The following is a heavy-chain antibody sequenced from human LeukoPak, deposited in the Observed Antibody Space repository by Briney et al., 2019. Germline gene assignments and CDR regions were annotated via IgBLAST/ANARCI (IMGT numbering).Heavy chain of an antibody. Sequence: GALVKVSCKASGYTFTSYGISWVRQAPGQGLEWMGWISAYNGNTNYAQKLQGRVTMTTDTSTSTAYMELRSLRSDDTAVYYCARREGWYYDSSGYYYDYWGQGTLVTVSS. V-gene: IGHV1-18*01. D-gene: IGHD3-22*01. CDR2: ISAYNGNT. J-gene: IGHJ4*02. CDR1: GYTFTSYG. CDR3: ARREGWYYDSSGYYYDY.